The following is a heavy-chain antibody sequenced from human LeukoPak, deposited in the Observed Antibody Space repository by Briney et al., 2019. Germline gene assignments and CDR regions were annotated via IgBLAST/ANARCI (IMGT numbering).Heavy chain of an antibody. D-gene: IGHD3-22*01. CDR2: ISYDGSNK. J-gene: IGHJ4*02. Sequence: GGSLRLSCAASGFTFSSYAMHWVRQAPGKGLEWVAVISYDGSNKYYADSVKGRFTISRDNSKNTLYLQMNSLRAEDTAVYYCAKGLDSSGYPQVLDYWGQGTLVTVSS. V-gene: IGHV3-30-3*01. CDR1: GFTFSSYA. CDR3: AKGLDSSGYPQVLDY.